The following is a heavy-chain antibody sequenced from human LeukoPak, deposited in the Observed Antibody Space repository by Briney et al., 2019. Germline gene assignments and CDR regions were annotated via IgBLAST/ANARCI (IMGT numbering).Heavy chain of an antibody. CDR2: ISGSGYFT. Sequence: GGSLRLSCAASGFTFSSYAMSWVRQAPGKGLEWVSGISGSGYFTYYAGSVKARFTISRDNSKNTLYLQMNSLRAEDTAAYYCAKGSGGSGSNDAYDIWGQGTMVTVSS. V-gene: IGHV3-23*01. CDR1: GFTFSSYA. CDR3: AKGSGGSGSNDAYDI. D-gene: IGHD3-10*01. J-gene: IGHJ3*02.